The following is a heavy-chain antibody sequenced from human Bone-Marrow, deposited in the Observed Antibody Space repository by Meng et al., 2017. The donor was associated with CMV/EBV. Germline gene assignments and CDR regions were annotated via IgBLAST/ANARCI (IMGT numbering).Heavy chain of an antibody. V-gene: IGHV3-7*01. Sequence: GGSLRLSCAASGFTFSSYGMSWVRQAPGKGLEWVANIKQDGSEKYYVDSVKGRFTISRDNAKNSLYLQMSSLRAEDTAVYYCARDPVRIVVVHAAMHTYYYYYYGMDVWGQGTTVTVSS. J-gene: IGHJ6*02. CDR1: GFTFSSYG. CDR2: IKQDGSEK. CDR3: ARDPVRIVVVHAAMHTYYYYYYGMDV. D-gene: IGHD2-2*01.